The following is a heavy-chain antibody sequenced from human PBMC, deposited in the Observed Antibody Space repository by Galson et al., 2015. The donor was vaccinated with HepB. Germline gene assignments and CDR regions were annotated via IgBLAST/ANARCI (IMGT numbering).Heavy chain of an antibody. V-gene: IGHV6-1*01. CDR2: TYYRSKWYN. CDR1: GDSVSSNSAA. J-gene: IGHJ4*02. CDR3: ARGSIAAAGIVFDY. D-gene: IGHD6-13*01. Sequence: CAISGDSVSSNSAAWNWIRQSPSGGLEWLGRTYYRSKWYNDYAVSVKSRITINPDTSKNQFSLQLNSVTPEDTAVYYCARGSIAAAGIVFDYWGQGTLVTVSS.